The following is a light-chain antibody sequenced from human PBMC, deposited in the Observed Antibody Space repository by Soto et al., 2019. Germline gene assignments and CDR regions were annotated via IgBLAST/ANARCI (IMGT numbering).Light chain of an antibody. Sequence: DIVLTQSPATLSLSPGERATLSCRASQSVSSNYLAWYQQKPGQAPRLLIYGASSRATGIPDRFSGSGSGTDFTLTISRLEPEDFAVYFCQQYLRSQLTFGGGTKVEIK. V-gene: IGKV3-20*01. CDR1: QSVSSNY. J-gene: IGKJ4*01. CDR3: QQYLRSQLT. CDR2: GAS.